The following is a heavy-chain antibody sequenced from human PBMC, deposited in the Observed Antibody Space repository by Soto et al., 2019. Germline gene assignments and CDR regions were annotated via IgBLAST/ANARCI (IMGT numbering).Heavy chain of an antibody. CDR1: GFTFSGSA. CDR3: TRFSHIEDYYDSSGYPEHFDY. V-gene: IGHV3-73*01. Sequence: PGGSLRLSCAASGFTFSGSAMHWVRQASGKGLEWVGRIRSKANSYATAYAASVEGRFTISRDDSKNTAYLQMNSLKTEDTAVYYCTRFSHIEDYYDSSGYPEHFDYWGQGTLVTVSS. D-gene: IGHD3-22*01. CDR2: IRSKANSYAT. J-gene: IGHJ4*02.